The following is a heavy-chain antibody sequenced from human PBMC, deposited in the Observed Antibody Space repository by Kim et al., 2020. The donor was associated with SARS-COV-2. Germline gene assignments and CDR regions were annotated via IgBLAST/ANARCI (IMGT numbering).Heavy chain of an antibody. CDR2: INHSGST. J-gene: IGHJ5*02. CDR1: GGSFSGYY. D-gene: IGHD3-10*01. CDR3: ARGRYLTMVRGVGPLGGWFDP. V-gene: IGHV4-34*01. Sequence: SETLSLTCAVYGGSFSGYYWSWIRQPPGKGLEWIGEINHSGSTNYNPSLKSRVTISVDTSKNQFSLKLSSVTAADTAVYYCARGRYLTMVRGVGPLGGWFDPWGQGTLVTVSS.